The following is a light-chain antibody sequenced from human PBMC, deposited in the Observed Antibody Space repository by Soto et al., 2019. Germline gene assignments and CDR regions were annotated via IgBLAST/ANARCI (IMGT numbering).Light chain of an antibody. V-gene: IGKV3-20*01. CDR3: QQYGSSPLT. Sequence: EVVLTQSPGTPSLSPGERGTLSCRASQSVTSSSLAWYQQKPGQAPRLLMYGASSRATGIPDRFSGSGSGTDFTLTISRLEPEDFAVYYCQQYGSSPLTFGGGTKVEIK. J-gene: IGKJ4*01. CDR2: GAS. CDR1: QSVTSSS.